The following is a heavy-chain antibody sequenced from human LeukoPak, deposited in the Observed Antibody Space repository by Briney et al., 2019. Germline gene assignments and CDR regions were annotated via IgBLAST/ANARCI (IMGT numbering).Heavy chain of an antibody. V-gene: IGHV4-34*01. CDR2: IHRSGNT. Sequence: PSETLSLTCGVYNGSFNGYYWTWIRQPPGKGLEWIGEIHRSGNTNYHPSLKSRVTISVDTSKNQFSLKLSSVTAADTAVYYCARGHPLYRHYDSSGRPDYWGQGTLVTVSS. D-gene: IGHD3-22*01. J-gene: IGHJ4*02. CDR3: ARGHPLYRHYDSSGRPDY. CDR1: NGSFNGYY.